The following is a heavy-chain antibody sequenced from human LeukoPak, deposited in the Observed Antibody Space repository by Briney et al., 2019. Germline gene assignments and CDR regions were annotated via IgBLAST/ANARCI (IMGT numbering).Heavy chain of an antibody. J-gene: IGHJ1*01. V-gene: IGHV3-23*01. CDR1: GFTFSSYA. CDR2: ISGSGGST. CDR3: ATEGDLTVTTAEYFQH. D-gene: IGHD4-17*01. Sequence: PGGSLRLSCAASGFTFSSYAMSWVRQAPGKGREWVSAISGSGGSTYYADSVKGRFTISRDNSKNTLYLQMNSLRAEDTAVYYCATEGDLTVTTAEYFQHWGQGTLVTVSS.